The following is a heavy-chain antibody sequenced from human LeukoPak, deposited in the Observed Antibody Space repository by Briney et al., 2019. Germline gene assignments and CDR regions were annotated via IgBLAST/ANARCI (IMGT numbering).Heavy chain of an antibody. CDR3: ARDLATIDGIAWYYFEN. CDR1: GYTFTDHY. Sequence: ASVKVSCKASGYTFTDHYIHWVRQAPEQGFEWMGWINPNTGGTDYAQKFQDRIAISTYTSISTAYMELSRLRSDDTALYYCARDLATIDGIAWYYFENWGQGTLVTVS. CDR2: INPNTGGT. D-gene: IGHD5-12*01. J-gene: IGHJ4*02. V-gene: IGHV1-2*02.